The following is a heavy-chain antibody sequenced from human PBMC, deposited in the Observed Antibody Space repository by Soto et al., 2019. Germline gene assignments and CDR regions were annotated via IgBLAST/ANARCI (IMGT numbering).Heavy chain of an antibody. CDR3: ARDEGDPHYPGIVVLSATYDY. CDR1: GYTFTSYY. D-gene: IGHD2-21*02. J-gene: IGHJ4*02. Sequence: AAVKVTCKASGYTFTSYYMHWVRQAPGQGLEWMGIINPSGGSTSYAQKFQGRVTMTRDTSTSTVYMELSSLRSEDTAVYYCARDEGDPHYPGIVVLSATYDYWGQGTLVTVSS. V-gene: IGHV1-46*01. CDR2: INPSGGST.